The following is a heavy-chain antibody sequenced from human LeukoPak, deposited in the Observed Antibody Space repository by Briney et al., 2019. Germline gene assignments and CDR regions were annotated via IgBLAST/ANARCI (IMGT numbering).Heavy chain of an antibody. CDR2: ISYDGSNK. CDR1: GFTFSSYA. Sequence: PGGSLRLSCAASGFTFSSYAMHWVRQAPGKGLEWVAVISYDGSNKYYADSVKGRFTISRDNSKNTLYLQMNSLRAGDTAVYYCARDLLLHSVTDSSIYFDYWGQGTLVTVSS. V-gene: IGHV3-30*04. J-gene: IGHJ4*02. CDR3: ARDLLLHSVTDSSIYFDY. D-gene: IGHD2-21*02.